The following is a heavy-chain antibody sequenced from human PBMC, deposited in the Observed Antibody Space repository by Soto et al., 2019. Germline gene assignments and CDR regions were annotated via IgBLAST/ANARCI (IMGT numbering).Heavy chain of an antibody. CDR1: GFTFSSYG. Sequence: GGSLRLSCAASGFTFSSYGMHWVRQAPGKGLEWVAVIWYDGSNKYYADSVKGRFTISRDNSKNTLYLQMNSLRAEDTAVYYCARDARYYDFWSGYYPSGYYYGMDVWGQGTTVTVSS. V-gene: IGHV3-33*01. J-gene: IGHJ6*02. D-gene: IGHD3-3*01. CDR3: ARDARYYDFWSGYYPSGYYYGMDV. CDR2: IWYDGSNK.